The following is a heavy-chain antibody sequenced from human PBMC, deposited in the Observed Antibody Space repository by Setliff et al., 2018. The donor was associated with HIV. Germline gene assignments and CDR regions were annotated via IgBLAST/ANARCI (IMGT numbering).Heavy chain of an antibody. J-gene: IGHJ4*02. V-gene: IGHV4-34*01. CDR2: INHDGIT. CDR1: GGSFSGYF. Sequence: SETLSLTCAVYGGSFSGYFWSWIRQPPGKGLEWIGEINHDGITNYNPSLKSRVTVSVDTSKSQFSLKLSSVTAADTAVYYCARGKYYFDSGTPSYFDYWCQGSLVTVSS. D-gene: IGHD3-10*01. CDR3: ARGKYYFDSGTPSYFDY.